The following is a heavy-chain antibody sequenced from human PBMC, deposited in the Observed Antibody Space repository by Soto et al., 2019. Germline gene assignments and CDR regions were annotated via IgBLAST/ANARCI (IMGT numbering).Heavy chain of an antibody. CDR3: ARSQRGRTAFTFDY. J-gene: IGHJ4*02. CDR2: IYYGGTT. CDR1: GDSVSNDNYY. Sequence: LSLTCAVSGDSVSNDNYYWSWIRQPPGKGLEWIGYIYYGGTTNYNSYLKSRLSLSVDMSKNQFSLKLASVTAADTAVYFCARSQRGRTAFTFDYWGQGALVTVSS. V-gene: IGHV4-61*01. D-gene: IGHD3-16*01.